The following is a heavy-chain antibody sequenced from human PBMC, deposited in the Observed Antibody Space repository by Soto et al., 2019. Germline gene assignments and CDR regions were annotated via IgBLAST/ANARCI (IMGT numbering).Heavy chain of an antibody. CDR2: ISSSSSYI. D-gene: IGHD2-2*03. V-gene: IGHV3-21*01. CDR1: GFTFSSYS. CDR3: ARDGSLQGSLYYYYGMDV. J-gene: IGHJ6*02. Sequence: EVQLVESGGGLVKPGGSLRLSCAASGFTFSSYSMNWVRRAPGKGLEWVSSISSSSSYIYYADSVKGRFTISRDNAKNSLYLQMNSLRAEDTAVYYCARDGSLQGSLYYYYGMDVWGQGTTVTVSS.